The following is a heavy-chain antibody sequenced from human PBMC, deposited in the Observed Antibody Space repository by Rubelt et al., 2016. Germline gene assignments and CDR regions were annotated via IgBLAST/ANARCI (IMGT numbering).Heavy chain of an antibody. CDR2: IYYSGSP. D-gene: IGHD6-13*01. J-gene: IGHJ6*02. CDR1: GGSISSGVYY. Sequence: QVQLQESGPGLVKPSQTLSLTCTVSGGSISSGVYYWSWIRQHPGKRLEWIGYIYYSGSPYYNPSLKSRVTLSVDTSKNQSSVKLSAGTAADTAVYYGARDDGGVGYSLFVWGQGTTVTVSS. CDR3: ARDDGGVGYSLFV. V-gene: IGHV4-31*03.